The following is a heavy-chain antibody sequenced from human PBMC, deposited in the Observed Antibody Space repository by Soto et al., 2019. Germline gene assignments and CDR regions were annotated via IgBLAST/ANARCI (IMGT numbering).Heavy chain of an antibody. D-gene: IGHD1-26*01. Sequence: QITLKESGPTLVKPTQTLTLTCTFAGFSLTRSEVGVGWIRQPPGKALEWLALIYGDDEKLYSTSLKTRLTITRHTSENQVVLTMTNMDPVDTATYYCAQSKWELLRAFEVWGQGTMVTVSS. CDR1: GFSLTRSEVG. CDR3: AQSKWELLRAFEV. CDR2: IYGDDEK. J-gene: IGHJ3*01. V-gene: IGHV2-5*02.